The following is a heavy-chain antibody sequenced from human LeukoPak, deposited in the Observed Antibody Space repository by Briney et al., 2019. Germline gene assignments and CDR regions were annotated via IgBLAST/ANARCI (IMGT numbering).Heavy chain of an antibody. CDR2: IYYSGST. CDR3: ARDRGAGASYFQF. D-gene: IGHD1-26*01. Sequence: SETLSLTCTVSGGSISSSSYYWGWIRQPPGKGLEWIGSIYYSGSTNYNPSLESRVTISLDTSKNQFSLSLSSVTAADTALYYCARDRGAGASYFQFWGQGTLVTVSS. CDR1: GGSISSSSYY. V-gene: IGHV4-39*07. J-gene: IGHJ1*01.